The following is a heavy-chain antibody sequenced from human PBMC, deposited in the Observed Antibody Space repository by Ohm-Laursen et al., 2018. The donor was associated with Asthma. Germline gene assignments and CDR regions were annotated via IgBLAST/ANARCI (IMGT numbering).Heavy chain of an antibody. CDR2: ISWRSGSI. J-gene: IGHJ3*01. D-gene: IGHD3-10*01. Sequence: SLRLSCEASGFTFEEYAMHWVRQAPGEGLEWVSVISWRSGSIAYADSVKGRFTISRDNAKNSLYLQMNSLRAEDTALYYCAKPKYGSGSYCPDAFDVWGQGTMVTVSS. CDR3: AKPKYGSGSYCPDAFDV. CDR1: GFTFEEYA. V-gene: IGHV3-9*01.